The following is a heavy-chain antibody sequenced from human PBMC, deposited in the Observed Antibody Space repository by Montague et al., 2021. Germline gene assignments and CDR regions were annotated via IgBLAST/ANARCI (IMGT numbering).Heavy chain of an antibody. J-gene: IGHJ4*02. CDR2: ICFDGSNI. CDR3: VRGRPSWLDRGFDL. CDR1: GFTVTSYA. D-gene: IGHD6-19*01. V-gene: IGHV3-33*08. Sequence: SLRLSCAASGFTVTSYAMHWVRQAPGKGLEWVAFICFDGSNIKYADSVKGHLTISRDTPKNTLSLEMDSLTADDTAVYYCVRGRPSWLDRGFDLWGQGTLVTVSS.